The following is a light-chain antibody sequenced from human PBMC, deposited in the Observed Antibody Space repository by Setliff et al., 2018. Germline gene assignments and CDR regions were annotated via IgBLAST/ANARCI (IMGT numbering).Light chain of an antibody. J-gene: IGLJ1*01. Sequence: QSVLAQPPSASGSPGQSVTISCTGTSSDISVYNYVSWYQQHPGEAPKLMIYEVSKRPSGVPDRFSGSKSGNTASLTISGLQPEDEADYYCSSYEGGNNYVFGSGTKVTVL. CDR2: EVS. V-gene: IGLV2-8*01. CDR3: SSYEGGNNYV. CDR1: SSDISVYNY.